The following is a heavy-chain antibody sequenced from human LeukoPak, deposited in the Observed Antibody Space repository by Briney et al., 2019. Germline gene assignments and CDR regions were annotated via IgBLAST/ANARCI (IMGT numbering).Heavy chain of an antibody. V-gene: IGHV1-46*01. Sequence: ASVKVSCKASGYTFINYYIHWVRQAPGQGLEWMGRINPSGGGTSYAQKFQGRVTMTRDMSTSTVYMELSSLRSEDTAVYYCARDQDSIGYGENLYWGQGILITVSS. J-gene: IGHJ4*02. D-gene: IGHD5-18*01. CDR3: ARDQDSIGYGENLY. CDR2: INPSGGGT. CDR1: GYTFINYY.